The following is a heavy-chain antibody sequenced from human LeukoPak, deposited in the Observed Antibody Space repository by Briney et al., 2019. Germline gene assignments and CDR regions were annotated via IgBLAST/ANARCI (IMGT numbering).Heavy chain of an antibody. CDR3: AKDSVPYYYGSGSYPDY. CDR1: GFTFNNYA. D-gene: IGHD3-10*01. V-gene: IGHV3-23*01. Sequence: GGSLRLSCAVSGFTFNNYAMSWVRQAPGKGLEWVSGISGSGGSTYYADSVKGRFTISGDNSKNTLYLQMNSLTAEDTAVYYCAKDSVPYYYGSGSYPDYWGQGTLVTVSS. J-gene: IGHJ4*02. CDR2: ISGSGGST.